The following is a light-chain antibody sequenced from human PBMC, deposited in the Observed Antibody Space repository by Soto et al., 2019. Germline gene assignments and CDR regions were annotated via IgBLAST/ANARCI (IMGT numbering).Light chain of an antibody. CDR1: QSVSRSY. Sequence: EIVLTQSPGTLSLSPGARATLSCRASQSVSRSYLAWYQQKPGQAPRLLMYGASSRATGIPDRFSGSGSGTDFTLTISRLEPEDFAVYYCQQYGSSPWTFAQGTKVDIK. V-gene: IGKV3-20*01. J-gene: IGKJ1*01. CDR3: QQYGSSPWT. CDR2: GAS.